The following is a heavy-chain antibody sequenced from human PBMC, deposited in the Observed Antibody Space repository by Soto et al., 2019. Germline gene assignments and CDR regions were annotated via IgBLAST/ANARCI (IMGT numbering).Heavy chain of an antibody. CDR2: ITDTGGDA. V-gene: IGHV3-23*01. CDR1: GRQFGIRA. Sequence: GAQTLSGDASGRQFGIRAMTWVRQAPGEGLQWVSTITDTGGDAKYADSVRGRFVISRDNSKKTLYLQMTSLTAEDSAMYYCARGSTDSYPGSRIFAFWGRGTLVTVSS. CDR3: ARGSTDSYPGSRIFAF. D-gene: IGHD3-10*01. J-gene: IGHJ4*02.